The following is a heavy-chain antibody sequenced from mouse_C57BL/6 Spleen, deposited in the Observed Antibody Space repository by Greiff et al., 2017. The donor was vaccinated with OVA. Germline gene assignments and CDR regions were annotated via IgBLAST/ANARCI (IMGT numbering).Heavy chain of an antibody. CDR3: AKKSGLDWFAY. CDR1: GYTFTSYW. V-gene: IGHV1-61*01. Sequence: QVQLKQPGAELVRPGSSVKLSCKASGYTFTSYWMDWVKQRPGQGLEWIGNIYPSDSETHYNQKFKDKATLTVDKSSSTAYMQLSSLTSEDSAVYYCAKKSGLDWFAYWGQGTLVTVSA. J-gene: IGHJ3*01. CDR2: IYPSDSET.